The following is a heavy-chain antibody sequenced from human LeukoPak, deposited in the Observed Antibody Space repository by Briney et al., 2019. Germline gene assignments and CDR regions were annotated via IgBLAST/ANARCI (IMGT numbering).Heavy chain of an antibody. Sequence: SETLSLTCTVSGGSISSYYWSWIRQPPGKGLEWIGYIYYSGSTNYNPSLKSRVTISVDTSKNQFSLKLSSVTAADTAVYYCARGARTGYYTFDHLGQGTLITVSS. D-gene: IGHD3/OR15-3a*01. CDR1: GGSISSYY. CDR2: IYYSGST. CDR3: ARGARTGYYTFDH. V-gene: IGHV4-59*01. J-gene: IGHJ4*02.